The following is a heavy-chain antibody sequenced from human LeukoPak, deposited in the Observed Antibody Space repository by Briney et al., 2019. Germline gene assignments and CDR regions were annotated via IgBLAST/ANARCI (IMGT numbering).Heavy chain of an antibody. D-gene: IGHD5-18*01. CDR3: ARKRGYSYGYGY. V-gene: IGHV3-53*01. Sequence: GGSLRLSCAASGFTVSSNYMSWVRQAPGKGLAWVSVIYSGGSTYYADSVKGRFTISRDNSKNTLYLQMNSLRAEDTAVYYCARKRGYSYGYGYWGQGTLVTVSS. J-gene: IGHJ4*02. CDR1: GFTVSSNY. CDR2: IYSGGST.